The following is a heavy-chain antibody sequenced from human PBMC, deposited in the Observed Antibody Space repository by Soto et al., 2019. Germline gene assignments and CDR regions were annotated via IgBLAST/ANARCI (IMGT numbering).Heavy chain of an antibody. J-gene: IGHJ6*02. CDR1: GYTFTSYY. V-gene: IGHV1-46*01. CDR3: ARDLRKAPITIFGVVITSGMDV. CDR2: INPSGGSA. Sequence: ASVKVSCKASGYTFTSYYMHWVRQAPGQGLEWMGIINPSGGSASYAQKFQGRVTMTRDTSTSTVYMELSSLRSEDTAVYYCARDLRKAPITIFGVVITSGMDVWGQGTTVTVSS. D-gene: IGHD3-3*01.